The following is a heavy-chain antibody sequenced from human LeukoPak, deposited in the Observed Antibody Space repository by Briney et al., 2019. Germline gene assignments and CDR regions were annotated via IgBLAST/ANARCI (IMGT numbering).Heavy chain of an antibody. V-gene: IGHV1-69*13. CDR2: IIPIFGTA. CDR1: GGTFSSYA. J-gene: IGHJ3*02. D-gene: IGHD3-22*01. Sequence: SVTVSCKASGGTFSSYAISWVRQAPGQGLEWMGGIIPIFGTANYAQKFQGRVTITADESTSTAYMELSSLRSEDTAVYYCARLPGDYYDSSGYLDAFDIWGQGTMVTVSS. CDR3: ARLPGDYYDSSGYLDAFDI.